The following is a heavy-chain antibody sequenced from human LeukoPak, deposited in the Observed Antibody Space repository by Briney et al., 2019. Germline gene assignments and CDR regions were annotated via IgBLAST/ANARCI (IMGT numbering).Heavy chain of an antibody. J-gene: IGHJ4*02. CDR2: IKSKTDGGTT. Sequence: PGGSLRLSCAASGFTFSNAWMSWVRQAPGKGLEWVGRIKSKTDGGTTDYAAPVKGRFTISRDDSKNTLYLQMNSLRAEDTAVYYCARQHTGWYVDYWGQGILVTVSS. CDR3: ARQHTGWYVDY. V-gene: IGHV3-15*01. CDR1: GFTFSNAW. D-gene: IGHD6-19*01.